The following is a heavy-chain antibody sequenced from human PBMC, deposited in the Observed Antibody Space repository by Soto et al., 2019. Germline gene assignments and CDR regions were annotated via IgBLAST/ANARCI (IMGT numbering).Heavy chain of an antibody. D-gene: IGHD3-10*01. V-gene: IGHV4-59*12. CDR1: GDSISPSY. CDR2: IHHSGKS. Sequence: SETLSLTCAVSGDSISPSYWTWIRQSPGKGLECIGCIHHSGKSNYSPSLRSRVTMSVDTSKNQFSLKLSSVTAADTAVYYCARGPMPMVRGVIRSLPAEYFQHWGQGTLVTVSS. CDR3: ARGPMPMVRGVIRSLPAEYFQH. J-gene: IGHJ1*01.